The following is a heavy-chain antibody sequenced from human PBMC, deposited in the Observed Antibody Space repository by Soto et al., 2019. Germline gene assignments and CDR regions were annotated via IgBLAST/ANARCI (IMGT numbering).Heavy chain of an antibody. J-gene: IGHJ5*02. CDR1: GFTFSSYA. V-gene: IGHV3-30-3*01. CDR2: ISYDGSNK. D-gene: IGHD2-21*02. Sequence: ESGGGVVQPGRSLRLSCAASGFTFSSYAMHWVRQAPGKGLEWVAVISYDGSNKYYADSVKGRFTISRDNSKNTLYLQMNSLRAEDTAVYYCASPGGDYFLNWFDPWGQGTLVTVSS. CDR3: ASPGGDYFLNWFDP.